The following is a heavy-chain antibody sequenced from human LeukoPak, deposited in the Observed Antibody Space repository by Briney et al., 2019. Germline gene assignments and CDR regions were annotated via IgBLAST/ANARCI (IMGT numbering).Heavy chain of an antibody. V-gene: IGHV3-48*04. D-gene: IGHD2-21*02. CDR3: AREGYCGGDCYSPYFDY. CDR2: ISSSSSTI. CDR1: GFTITTNY. Sequence: GGSLRLSCAASGFTITTNYMNWVRQAPGKGLEWVSYISSSSSTIYYADSVKGRFTISRDNAKNSLYLQMNSLRAEDTAVYYCAREGYCGGDCYSPYFDYWGQGTLVTVSS. J-gene: IGHJ4*02.